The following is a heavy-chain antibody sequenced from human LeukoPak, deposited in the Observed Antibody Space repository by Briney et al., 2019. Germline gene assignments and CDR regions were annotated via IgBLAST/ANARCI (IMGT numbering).Heavy chain of an antibody. J-gene: IGHJ4*02. Sequence: PGGSLRLSCAASGFTFYDYGMSWVRQAPGKGLEWVSGINWNGGSTGYADSVKGRFTISRDNAKNSLYLQMNSLRSEDTALYYCAPAGGGNDVHNWGQGTLVTVSS. D-gene: IGHD1-1*01. CDR2: INWNGGST. CDR1: GFTFYDYG. V-gene: IGHV3-20*04. CDR3: APAGGGNDVHN.